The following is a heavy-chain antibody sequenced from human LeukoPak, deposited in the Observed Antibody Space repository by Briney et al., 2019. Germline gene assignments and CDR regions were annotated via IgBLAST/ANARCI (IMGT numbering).Heavy chain of an antibody. V-gene: IGHV3-23*01. Sequence: PGGSLRLSCAASGFTFSSYAMSWVRQAPGKGLEWVSAISGSGGSTYYADSVKGRFTISRDNSKNTLYLQMSSLRAEDTAVYYCAKDSPDSMIVVVITSSFDYWGQGTLVTVSS. CDR2: ISGSGGST. CDR1: GFTFSSYA. CDR3: AKDSPDSMIVVVITSSFDY. D-gene: IGHD3-22*01. J-gene: IGHJ4*02.